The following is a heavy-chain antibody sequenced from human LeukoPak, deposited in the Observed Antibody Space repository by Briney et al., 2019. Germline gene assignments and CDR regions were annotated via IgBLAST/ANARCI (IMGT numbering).Heavy chain of an antibody. CDR1: GFTFSDYY. V-gene: IGHV3-23*01. CDR2: ISGSGVTT. J-gene: IGHJ4*02. CDR3: AKDHRGYYDSVIDIGS. D-gene: IGHD3-22*01. Sequence: VGSLRLSCAASGFTFSDYYMTWVRQAPGKGLEWVSAISGSGVTTYYADSVKGRFTISRVNSKNTLYLQMSSLRAEDTALYYCAKDHRGYYDSVIDIGSWGQGTLVTVSS.